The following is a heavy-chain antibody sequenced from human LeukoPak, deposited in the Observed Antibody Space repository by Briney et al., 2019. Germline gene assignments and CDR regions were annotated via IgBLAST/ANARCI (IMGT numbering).Heavy chain of an antibody. CDR1: GFTVSSNY. CDR2: IYSGGST. CDR3: ARAPPMVRAFDY. J-gene: IGHJ4*02. D-gene: IGHD3-10*01. Sequence: GGSLRLSCAASGFTVSSNYMSWVRQAPGKGLEWVSVIYSGGSTYYADSVKGRFTISRDNSKNTLYLQMNSLRAEDTAVYYCARAPPMVRAFDYWGQGTLVTVSS. V-gene: IGHV3-53*01.